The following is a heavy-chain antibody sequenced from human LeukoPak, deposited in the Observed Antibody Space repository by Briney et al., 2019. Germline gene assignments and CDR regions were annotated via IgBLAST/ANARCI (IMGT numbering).Heavy chain of an antibody. CDR3: AKGDTYYYDSSGYFEDY. V-gene: IGHV3-23*01. J-gene: IGHJ4*02. CDR2: ISGSGGST. Sequence: GGSLRLSCAASGFTFSNYAMSWVRQAPGKGLEWVSVISGSGGSTYHADSVKGRFTISRDNSKNTLYLQMNSLRAEDTAVYYCAKGDTYYYDSSGYFEDYWGQGTLVTVSS. D-gene: IGHD3-22*01. CDR1: GFTFSNYA.